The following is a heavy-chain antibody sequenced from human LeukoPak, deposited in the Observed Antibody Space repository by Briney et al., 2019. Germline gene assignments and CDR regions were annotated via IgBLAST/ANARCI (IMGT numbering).Heavy chain of an antibody. CDR2: ISGSGGST. V-gene: IGHV3-23*01. J-gene: IGHJ4*02. Sequence: PGGSLRLSCAASGFTFSSYAMSWVRQAPGKGLEWVSAISGSGGSTYYADSVKGRFTISRDNSKNTLYLQMNSLRAEDTAVYYCAKGHAAYCSSTSCYLDYWGQGTLVTVSS. D-gene: IGHD2-2*01. CDR1: GFTFSSYA. CDR3: AKGHAAYCSSTSCYLDY.